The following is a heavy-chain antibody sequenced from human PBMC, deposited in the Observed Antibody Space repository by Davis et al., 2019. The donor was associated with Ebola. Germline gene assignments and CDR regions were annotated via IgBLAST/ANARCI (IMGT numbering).Heavy chain of an antibody. J-gene: IGHJ6*02. Sequence: MPSETLSLTCTVSGGSISSYYWSWIRQPPGKGLEWIGYIYYSGSTNYNPSLKSRVTISVDTSKNQFSLKLSSVTAADTAVYYCARVPYYGSGSYPAYYYYGMDVWGQGTTVTVSS. D-gene: IGHD3-10*01. V-gene: IGHV4-59*01. CDR3: ARVPYYGSGSYPAYYYYGMDV. CDR2: IYYSGST. CDR1: GGSISSYY.